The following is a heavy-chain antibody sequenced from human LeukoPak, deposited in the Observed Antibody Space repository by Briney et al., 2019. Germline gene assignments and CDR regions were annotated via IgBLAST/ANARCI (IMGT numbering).Heavy chain of an antibody. CDR2: ISSSSSTI. V-gene: IGHV3-48*01. J-gene: IGHJ6*02. Sequence: GGSLRLSCAASGFTFSSYSMNWVRQAPGKGLEWVSYISSSSSTIYYADSVKGRFTISRDNAKNSLYLQMNSLRAEDTAVYYCARDGGGTVTPGYYGMDVRGQGTTVTVSS. D-gene: IGHD4-11*01. CDR1: GFTFSSYS. CDR3: ARDGGGTVTPGYYGMDV.